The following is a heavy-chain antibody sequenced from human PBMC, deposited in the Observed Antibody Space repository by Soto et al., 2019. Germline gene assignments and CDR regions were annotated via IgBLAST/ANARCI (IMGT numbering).Heavy chain of an antibody. CDR1: GGTFTNYV. CDR3: ARGRSSPNFDP. Sequence: QVQLVQSGAEVRKPGSSVKVSCKISGGTFTNYVISWLQQAPGQGLEWMGGVIPIFGAANLAQKFQVRVTITADESTSTVNMELSSLTSEDTAVYYCARGRSSPNFDPWGQGTLVTVSS. V-gene: IGHV1-69*01. CDR2: VIPIFGAA. J-gene: IGHJ5*02. D-gene: IGHD6-6*01.